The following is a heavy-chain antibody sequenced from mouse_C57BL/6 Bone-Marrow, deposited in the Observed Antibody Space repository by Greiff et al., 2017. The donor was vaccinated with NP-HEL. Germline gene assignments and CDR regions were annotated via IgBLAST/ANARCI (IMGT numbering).Heavy chain of an antibody. D-gene: IGHD2-3*01. CDR1: GYTFTSYG. V-gene: IGHV1-81*01. Sequence: QVPLQQSGAELARPGASVKLSCKASGYTFTSYGISWVKQRTGQGLEWIGEIYPRSGNTYYNEKFKGKATLTADKSSSTAYMELRSLTSEDSAVYFCARSWNIYDGYYWGQGTTLTVSS. J-gene: IGHJ2*01. CDR2: IYPRSGNT. CDR3: ARSWNIYDGYY.